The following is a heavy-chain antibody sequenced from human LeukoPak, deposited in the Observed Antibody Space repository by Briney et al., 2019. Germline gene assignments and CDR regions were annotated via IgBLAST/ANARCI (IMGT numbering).Heavy chain of an antibody. CDR3: AKDGLRATTGWVDP. D-gene: IGHD1-26*01. J-gene: IGHJ5*02. Sequence: GGSLRLSCAASGFTFSSYAMSWVRQAPGKGLEWVSDISGSGGSTYYADSVKGRFTISRDNSKNTLYLQMNSLRAEDTAVYYCAKDGLRATTGWVDPWGQGNLVTVSS. CDR1: GFTFSSYA. V-gene: IGHV3-23*01. CDR2: ISGSGGST.